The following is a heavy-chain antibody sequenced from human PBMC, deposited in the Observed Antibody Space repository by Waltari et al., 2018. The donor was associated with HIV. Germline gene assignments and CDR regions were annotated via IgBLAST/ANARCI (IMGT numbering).Heavy chain of an antibody. CDR1: GFPFSYYW. J-gene: IGHJ4*02. CDR3: ARDGPYSSGWYGSDY. CDR2: IKQDGSEK. D-gene: IGHD6-19*01. Sequence: EVQLVESGGGVVQPGGSLRLSCAASGFPFSYYWMSWVRQAAGKGLEWVANIKQDGSEKYYVDSVKGRFTISRDNAKNSLYLQMNSLRAEDTAMYYCARDGPYSSGWYGSDYWGQGTLVTVSS. V-gene: IGHV3-7*01.